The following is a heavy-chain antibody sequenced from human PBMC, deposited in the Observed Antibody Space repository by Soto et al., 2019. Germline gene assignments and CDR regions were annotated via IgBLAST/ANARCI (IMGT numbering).Heavy chain of an antibody. Sequence: QVQLVQSGAEVKPPGVSVKVSCKASGYSFTGHYMHWVRQVSGKRLEFLGWLKPDNGGTYYAPKFQGRVTFTRDTSTTTAYMELSGLHSDDTAVYYCARDLCPLGSGSPCPTYGMDLWGQGTTVAVSS. CDR3: ARDLCPLGSGSPCPTYGMDL. J-gene: IGHJ6*02. CDR1: GYSFTGHY. D-gene: IGHD3-10*01. V-gene: IGHV1-2*02. CDR2: LKPDNGGT.